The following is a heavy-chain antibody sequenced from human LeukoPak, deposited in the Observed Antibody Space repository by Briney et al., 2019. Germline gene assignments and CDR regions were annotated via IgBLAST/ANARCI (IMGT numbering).Heavy chain of an antibody. Sequence: ASVKVSCKASGYIFTSYFMHWVRQAPGQGLEWIGLINPSGGSTRYAQKFQGRVTMTRDMSTSTVYMELSSLRSEDTAVYYCARALPHRRLMDTTMEQHWFDPWGQGILVTVSS. CDR2: INPSGGST. CDR1: GYIFTSYF. V-gene: IGHV1-46*01. D-gene: IGHD5-18*01. CDR3: ARALPHRRLMDTTMEQHWFDP. J-gene: IGHJ5*02.